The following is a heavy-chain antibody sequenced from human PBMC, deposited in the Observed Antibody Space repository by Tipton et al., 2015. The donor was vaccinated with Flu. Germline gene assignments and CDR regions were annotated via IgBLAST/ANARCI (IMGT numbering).Heavy chain of an antibody. J-gene: IGHJ5*02. D-gene: IGHD2-2*01. CDR2: IYYSGGT. Sequence: TLSLTCTVSGASISSNHWSWIRQPPGKGLEWIGYIYYSGGTDYNPSLRGRVSISVDTSKNQLSLKLNSVTAADTAVYYCARASTVLVPAAPAGLFDPWGQGTLVIVSS. V-gene: IGHV4-59*01. CDR3: ARASTVLVPAAPAGLFDP. CDR1: GASISSNH.